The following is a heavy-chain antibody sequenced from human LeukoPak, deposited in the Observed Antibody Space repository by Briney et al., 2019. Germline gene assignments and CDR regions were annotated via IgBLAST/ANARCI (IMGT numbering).Heavy chain of an antibody. D-gene: IGHD3-10*01. CDR3: AKGYGSGSYRYFDY. Sequence: GGSLRLSCAASGFTFSTYAMTWVRQAPGKGLEWVSGISTSGDRTYYADSVKGRFTISRDNSKNTLYLQMNSLRAEDTAMYYCAKGYGSGSYRYFDYWGQGTLVTVSS. V-gene: IGHV3-23*01. CDR1: GFTFSTYA. CDR2: ISTSGDRT. J-gene: IGHJ4*02.